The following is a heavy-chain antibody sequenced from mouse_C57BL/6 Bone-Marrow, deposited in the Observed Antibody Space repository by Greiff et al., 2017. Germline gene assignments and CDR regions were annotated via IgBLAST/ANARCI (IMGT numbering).Heavy chain of an antibody. J-gene: IGHJ1*03. D-gene: IGHD1-1*01. CDR1: GFNIKDYY. CDR3: TRSIATVVAEDWYFDV. CDR2: VDPED. V-gene: IGHV14-2*01. Sequence: EVQLQQSGAELVKPGASVRLSCTASGFNIKDYYMHWVKLRTEPGLDRIGRVDPEDMNPVFSTATITADTSSNTAYLQLSILTAEDAAVYYCTRSIATVVAEDWYFDVWGTGTTVTVSS.